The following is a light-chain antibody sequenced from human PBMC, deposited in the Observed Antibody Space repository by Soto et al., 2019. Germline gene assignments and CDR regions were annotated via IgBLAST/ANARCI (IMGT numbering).Light chain of an antibody. CDR1: QDISNY. J-gene: IGKJ1*01. CDR3: QQSDRTPPT. V-gene: IGKV1-39*01. CDR2: DAS. Sequence: DIEITQAASSLSGALGGRGTIIWQASQDISNYLNWYQQKPGKAPKLLIYDASSLQSGVPSRFSGSYPGTDFTLTISSLQPEDFATYYCQQSDRTPPTFGQGTKLDIK.